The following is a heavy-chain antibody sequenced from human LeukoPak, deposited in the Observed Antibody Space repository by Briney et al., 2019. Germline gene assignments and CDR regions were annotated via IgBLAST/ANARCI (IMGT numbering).Heavy chain of an antibody. CDR3: ARGVAPGGGIHYFDY. CDR1: GGSISSYY. Sequence: SETLSLTCAVSGGSISSYYWSWIRQPPGKGLEWIGYIYYSGSTNYNPSLKSRVTISVDTSKNQFSLKLSSVTAAVTAVYYCARGVAPGGGIHYFDYWGQGTLVTVSS. J-gene: IGHJ4*02. CDR2: IYYSGST. D-gene: IGHD2-15*01. V-gene: IGHV4-59*01.